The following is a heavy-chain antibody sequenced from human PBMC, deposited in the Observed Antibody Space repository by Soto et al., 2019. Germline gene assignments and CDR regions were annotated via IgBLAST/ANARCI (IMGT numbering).Heavy chain of an antibody. D-gene: IGHD3-22*01. CDR2: ISYDGSNK. Sequence: GGSLRLSCAASGFTFSSYAMQWVRQAPGKGLEWVAVISYDGSNKYYADSVKGRFTISRDNSKNTLYLQMNSPRAEDTAVYYCARDEGYYYDSSGYGAFDIWGQGTMVTVSS. CDR3: ARDEGYYYDSSGYGAFDI. J-gene: IGHJ3*02. V-gene: IGHV3-30-3*01. CDR1: GFTFSSYA.